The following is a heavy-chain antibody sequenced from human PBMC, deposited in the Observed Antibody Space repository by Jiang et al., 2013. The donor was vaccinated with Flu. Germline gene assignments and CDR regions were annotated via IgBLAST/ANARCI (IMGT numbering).Heavy chain of an antibody. J-gene: IGHJ6*02. CDR1: GGSISSHNHY. Sequence: PGLVKPSETLSLTCTVSGGSISSHNHYWGWIRQAPGKGLEWIGHIYYSGSTDYNPSLKSRVSISIDTAKNHFSLNLSSVTAADTALYFCARVLCSGGSCYSHYYYGFGRLGPRDHGHRLV. CDR3: ARVLCSGGSCYSHYYYGFGR. V-gene: IGHV4-39*07. CDR2: IYYSGST. D-gene: IGHD2-15*01.